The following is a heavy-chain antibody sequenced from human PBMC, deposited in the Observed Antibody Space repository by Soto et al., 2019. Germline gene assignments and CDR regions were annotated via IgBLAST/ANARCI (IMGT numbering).Heavy chain of an antibody. V-gene: IGHV1-8*01. Sequence: QVQLVQSGAEVKRSGASVRISCKASGYTFNRHDINWVRQATGQGPEWIGWMNANSGNTGYAQKFQGRGTMTRDSYITTASMDLSSLTSEDTAISYCAREGLYGSIQDNTFDIWGQGTMVSVSS. CDR2: MNANSGNT. CDR3: AREGLYGSIQDNTFDI. J-gene: IGHJ3*02. D-gene: IGHD6-19*01. CDR1: GYTFNRHD.